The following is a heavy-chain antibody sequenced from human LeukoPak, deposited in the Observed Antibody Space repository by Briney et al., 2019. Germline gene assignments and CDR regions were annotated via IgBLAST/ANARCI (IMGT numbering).Heavy chain of an antibody. Sequence: PSQTLSLTCAVSGGSISSGGFSWNWIRQPPGKGLEWIGYVYHSGSTSYNPSLKSRVTISVDRSKNQFSLKLSSVTAADTAVYYCVRGAGWLPDYWGQGTLVTVSS. CDR3: VRGAGWLPDY. J-gene: IGHJ4*02. D-gene: IGHD5-24*01. CDR2: VYHSGST. CDR1: GGSISSGGFS. V-gene: IGHV4-30-2*01.